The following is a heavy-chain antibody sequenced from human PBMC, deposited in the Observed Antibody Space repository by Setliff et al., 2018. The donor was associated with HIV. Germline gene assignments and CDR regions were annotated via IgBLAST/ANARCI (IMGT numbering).Heavy chain of an antibody. Sequence: ASVKVSCKASGYIFTQSDINWVRQATGQMPEWMGWMNPKSGKAGYKQTFQDRITITRDSSTYTLHMELKNLTSEDTAVYYCARTEDYSYGDAPFDYWGHGTLVTVSS. CDR2: MNPKSGKA. D-gene: IGHD5-18*01. V-gene: IGHV1-8*01. J-gene: IGHJ4*01. CDR3: ARTEDYSYGDAPFDY. CDR1: GYIFTQSD.